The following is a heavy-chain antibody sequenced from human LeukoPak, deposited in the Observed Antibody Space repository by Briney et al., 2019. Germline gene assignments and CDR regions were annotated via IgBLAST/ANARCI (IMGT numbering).Heavy chain of an antibody. CDR3: ARRALNYYDSSGYGT. CDR2: ISAYNGNT. V-gene: IGHV1-18*01. CDR1: GYTFTSYG. J-gene: IGHJ5*02. D-gene: IGHD3-22*01. Sequence: ASVKVSCKASGYTFTSYGISWVRQAPGQGLEWVGWISAYNGNTNYAQKLQGRVTMTTDTSTSTAYMELRSLRSDDTAVYYCARRALNYYDSSGYGTWGQGTLVTVSS.